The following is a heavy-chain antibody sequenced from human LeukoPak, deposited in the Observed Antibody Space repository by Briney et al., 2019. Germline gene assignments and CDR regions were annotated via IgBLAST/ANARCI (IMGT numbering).Heavy chain of an antibody. Sequence: PSETLSLTCTVSGGSISSYYWGWIRQPPGKGLEWIGRIYHSGSTYYNPSLKSRVTISVDTSKNQFSLKLSSVTAADTAVYYCARSNYDFWSGYCDYWGQGTLVTVSS. V-gene: IGHV4-38-2*02. J-gene: IGHJ4*02. CDR1: GGSISSYY. CDR3: ARSNYDFWSGYCDY. CDR2: IYHSGST. D-gene: IGHD3-3*01.